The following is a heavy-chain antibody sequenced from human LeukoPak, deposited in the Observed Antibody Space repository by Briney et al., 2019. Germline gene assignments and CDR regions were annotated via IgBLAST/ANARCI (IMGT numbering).Heavy chain of an antibody. CDR3: ARGYSGGGYNSSSLIDY. V-gene: IGHV3-74*01. Sequence: GRSLRLSCAASGFTFSSHWMHWVRQAPGKGLVWVSRIHSDWSSTSYADSVKGRFTISRDNAKNTLYLQMNSLRAEDTAVYYCARGYSGGGYNSSSLIDYWGQGTLVTVSS. J-gene: IGHJ4*02. CDR2: IHSDWSST. CDR1: GFTFSSHW. D-gene: IGHD6-6*01.